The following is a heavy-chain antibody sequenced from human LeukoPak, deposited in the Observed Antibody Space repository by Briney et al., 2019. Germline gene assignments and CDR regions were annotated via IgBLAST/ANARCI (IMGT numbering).Heavy chain of an antibody. Sequence: ASVKVTCKACGYIFTSYDLHWVRQAPAQGLEWMGWINADNGNTKYSQKFQGRVTITRDTSASTAYMELSSLRSEDTAVYYCARGEDVDTAMADYWGQGTLVPVSS. V-gene: IGHV1-3*01. D-gene: IGHD5-18*01. CDR2: INADNGNT. CDR3: ARGEDVDTAMADY. CDR1: GYIFTSYD. J-gene: IGHJ4*02.